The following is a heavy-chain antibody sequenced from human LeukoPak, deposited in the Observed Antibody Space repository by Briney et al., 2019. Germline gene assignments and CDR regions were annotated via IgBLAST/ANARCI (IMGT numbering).Heavy chain of an antibody. CDR3: ARVAVAVAGTPDAFDI. D-gene: IGHD6-19*01. J-gene: IGHJ3*02. CDR2: INPNSGGT. Sequence: ASVKVSCKASGYTFTGYYMHWVRQAPGQGLEWMGWINPNSGGTNYAQKFQGRVTMTRDTSISTAYMELSRLRSDDTAVYYCARVAVAVAGTPDAFDIWGQGTMVTVSS. CDR1: GYTFTGYY. V-gene: IGHV1-2*02.